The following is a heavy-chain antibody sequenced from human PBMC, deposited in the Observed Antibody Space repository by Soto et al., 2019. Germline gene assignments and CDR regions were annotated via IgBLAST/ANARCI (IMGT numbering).Heavy chain of an antibody. CDR3: ERYYYDARSRGLIPDPFDI. J-gene: IGHJ3*02. CDR2: INPSGGST. CDR1: GDTFTSYY. V-gene: IGHV1-46*01. D-gene: IGHD3-22*01. Sequence: VASVKVSCKASGDTFTSYYMHWVRQAPGQGLEWLGIINPSGGSTGYAQKFQGRVTMTRDTSTSTAYMELSSLRSEDTAVYSCERYYYDARSRGLIPDPFDIWGKGTMVTVSS.